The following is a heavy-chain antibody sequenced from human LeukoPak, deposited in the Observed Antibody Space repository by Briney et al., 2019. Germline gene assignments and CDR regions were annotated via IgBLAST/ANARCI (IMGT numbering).Heavy chain of an antibody. CDR1: GGSFSGYY. CDR2: INHSGST. Sequence: SETLSLTCAVYGGSFSGYYWSCIRQPPGKGLERIGEINHSGSTNYNPSLKSRVTISVDTSKNQFSLKLSSVTAADTAVYYCARAFTMISDYFDYWGQGTLVTVSS. D-gene: IGHD3-22*01. J-gene: IGHJ4*02. CDR3: ARAFTMISDYFDY. V-gene: IGHV4-34*01.